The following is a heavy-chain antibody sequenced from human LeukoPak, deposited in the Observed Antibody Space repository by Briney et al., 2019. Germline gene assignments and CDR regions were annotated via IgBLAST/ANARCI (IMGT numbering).Heavy chain of an antibody. CDR1: GGSISSYY. J-gene: IGHJ4*02. CDR2: IYFSGST. CDR3: ASELYYGGLFDY. Sequence: SETLSLTCTVSGGSISSYYWSWIRQPPGKGLEWIGYIYFSGSTNYNPSLKSRVTISVDTSKNQFSLKLSSVTAADTAVYYCASELYYGGLFDYWGQGTLVTVSS. D-gene: IGHD4-23*01. V-gene: IGHV4-59*12.